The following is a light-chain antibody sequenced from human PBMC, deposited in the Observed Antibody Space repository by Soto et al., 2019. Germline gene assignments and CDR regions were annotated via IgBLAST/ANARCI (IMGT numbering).Light chain of an antibody. V-gene: IGKV3D-20*02. J-gene: IGKJ5*01. CDR3: QQRGDWPPIT. CDR1: QSVSSSN. CDR2: GAS. Sequence: EIVLTQSPGTLSLSPGARATLSCRASQSVSSSNLAWYQQKPGQAPRLLIYGASSRATGIPAGFSGSGSGTDFTLTISSLEPEDFAVYYCQQRGDWPPITFGQGTRLEIK.